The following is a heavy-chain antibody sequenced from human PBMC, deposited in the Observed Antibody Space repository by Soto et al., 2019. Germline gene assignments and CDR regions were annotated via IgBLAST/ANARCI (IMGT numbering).Heavy chain of an antibody. CDR2: IYYSGTT. J-gene: IGHJ1*01. V-gene: IGHV4-28*01. CDR3: ARREFQGPMAY. D-gene: IGHD3-10*01. CDR1: GYSISSSNW. Sequence: PSETLSLTCAVSGYSISSSNWWGWIRQPPGKGLEWIGYIYYSGTTYYNPSLKSRVTMSVDTSKNQFSLKLTSVTAVDTAVYYCARREFQGPMAYSGQGTLVLVAS.